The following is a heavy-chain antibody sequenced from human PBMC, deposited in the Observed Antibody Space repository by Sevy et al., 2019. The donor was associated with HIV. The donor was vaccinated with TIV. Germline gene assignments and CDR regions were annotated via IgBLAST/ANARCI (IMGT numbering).Heavy chain of an antibody. J-gene: IGHJ3*02. CDR1: GGSFSTYS. D-gene: IGHD4-17*01. CDR2: IYDSGHT. Sequence: SETLSLTCTVSGGSFSTYSWNWIRQSPGNGLEWIGYIYDSGHTNYNPSLKSRVTISVDTSKNQFSLKLNSVTAADTAVYYCAREKGTVTILSAFDIWGQGTRVTVSS. CDR3: AREKGTVTILSAFDI. V-gene: IGHV4-59*01.